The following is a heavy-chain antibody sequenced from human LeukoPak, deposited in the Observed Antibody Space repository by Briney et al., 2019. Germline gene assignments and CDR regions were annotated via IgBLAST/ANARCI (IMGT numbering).Heavy chain of an antibody. CDR1: GFTFSHYS. J-gene: IGHJ3*01. V-gene: IGHV3-21*01. CDR3: ATDSKRGYSYGSPTDGFDL. Sequence: GGSLRLSCAASGFTFSHYSMNWVRQAPGKGLEWVSSISSSSSYIYYADSVKGRFTISRDNAKNSLHLQMNILRADDMAVYYCATDSKRGYSYGSPTDGFDLWGQGTMVTVSS. D-gene: IGHD5-18*01. CDR2: ISSSSSYI.